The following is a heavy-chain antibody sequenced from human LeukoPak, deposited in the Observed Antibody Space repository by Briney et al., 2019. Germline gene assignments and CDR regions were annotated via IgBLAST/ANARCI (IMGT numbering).Heavy chain of an antibody. D-gene: IGHD2-2*01. V-gene: IGHV4-39*01. J-gene: IGHJ4*02. CDR1: GGSISSSNYY. CDR2: IYYSGST. Sequence: SETLSLTCTVSGGSISSSNYYWGWIRQPPGKGLEWIGTIYYSGSTYYNPSLKSRVTISVDTSRDQFSLKLSSVTAAGTALYYCARAYCSSASCAKLGYFDYWGLGTLVAVSS. CDR3: ARAYCSSASCAKLGYFDY.